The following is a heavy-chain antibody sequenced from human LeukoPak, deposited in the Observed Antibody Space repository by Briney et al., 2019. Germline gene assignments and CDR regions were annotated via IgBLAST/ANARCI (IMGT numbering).Heavy chain of an antibody. CDR2: IRYDGGET. CDR3: AKNQQWLVKVWFDY. Sequence: GGSLRLSCAASGFTFNRRGMHWVRQAPGKGLEWVAFIRYDGGETFYADFVKGRFTISRDNSKNTLSLQLNTLRPEDTALYYCAKNQQWLVKVWFDYWGQGTLVTVSS. D-gene: IGHD6-19*01. V-gene: IGHV3-30*02. CDR1: GFTFNRRG. J-gene: IGHJ4*02.